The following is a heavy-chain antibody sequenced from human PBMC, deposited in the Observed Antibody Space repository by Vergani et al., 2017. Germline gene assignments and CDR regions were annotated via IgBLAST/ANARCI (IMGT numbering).Heavy chain of an antibody. CDR1: GDSVSSKSAA. V-gene: IGHV6-1*01. J-gene: IGHJ6*02. D-gene: IGHD6-25*01. CDR2: TYFKSRWYN. CDR3: VRGFFFLGMDV. Sequence: QVQLQQSGPGLVKLSQTLSLPCAISGDSVSSKSAAWNWIRQSPSRGLEWLVRTYFKSRWYNEYTISVKSRITINPDTSKNQFSMQLISVTPEDTAIYYCVRGFFFLGMDVWGQGTAVTVSS.